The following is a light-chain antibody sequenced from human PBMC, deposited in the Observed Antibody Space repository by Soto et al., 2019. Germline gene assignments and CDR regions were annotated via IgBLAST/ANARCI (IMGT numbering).Light chain of an antibody. J-gene: IGLJ1*01. Sequence: QSVLTQPPSVSGAPGQRVTISCTGRRSNIGAGYDVHWYQQLPGTAPKLLIYGNSNRPSGVPDRFSGSKSGTSASLAITGLQAEDEADYYCQSYDSSLSGSNVFGTGTKLTVL. CDR3: QSYDSSLSGSNV. V-gene: IGLV1-40*01. CDR2: GNS. CDR1: RSNIGAGYD.